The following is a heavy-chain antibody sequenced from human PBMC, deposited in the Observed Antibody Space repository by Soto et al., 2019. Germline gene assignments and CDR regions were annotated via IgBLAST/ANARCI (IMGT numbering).Heavy chain of an antibody. D-gene: IGHD3-10*01. CDR3: ATSRATMVRGARYFQH. Sequence: GGSLRLSCAASGFTFSSYSMNWVRQAPGKGLEWVSYISSSSSTIYYADSVKGRFTISRDNAKNSLYLQMNSLRAEDTAVYYCATSRATMVRGARYFQHWGQGTLVTVSS. J-gene: IGHJ1*01. CDR1: GFTFSSYS. V-gene: IGHV3-48*01. CDR2: ISSSSSTI.